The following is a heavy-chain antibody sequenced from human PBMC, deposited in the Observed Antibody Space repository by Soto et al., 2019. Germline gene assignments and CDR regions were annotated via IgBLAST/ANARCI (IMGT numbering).Heavy chain of an antibody. D-gene: IGHD6-19*01. CDR1: GGTFSSYA. CDR3: AREEGIAVAGTITKYYFDY. CDR2: SIPIFGTA. V-gene: IGHV1-69*13. Sequence: GASVKVSCKASGGTFSSYAISWVRQAPGQGLEWMGGSIPIFGTANYAQRFQGRVTITADESTSTAYMELSSLRSEDTAVYYCAREEGIAVAGTITKYYFDYWGQGTLVTVSS. J-gene: IGHJ4*02.